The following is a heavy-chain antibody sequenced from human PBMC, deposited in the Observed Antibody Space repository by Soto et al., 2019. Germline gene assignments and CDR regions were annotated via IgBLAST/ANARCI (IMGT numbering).Heavy chain of an antibody. Sequence: PSESLSLTCAVSGSSISSGGYSWSWLRQPPGKGLEWIGYIHYSGSTYHNPSLKSRVTISVDTSKNQFSLKLTSVTAADTAVYYCGRAHRDLQQLVHYYYSMDVWGQGTTVTVSS. CDR2: IHYSGST. D-gene: IGHD6-13*01. V-gene: IGHV4-30-2*05. CDR3: GRAHRDLQQLVHYYYSMDV. J-gene: IGHJ6*02. CDR1: GSSISSGGYS.